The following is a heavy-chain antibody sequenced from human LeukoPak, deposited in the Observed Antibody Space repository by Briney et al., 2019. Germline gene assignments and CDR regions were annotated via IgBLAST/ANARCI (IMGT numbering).Heavy chain of an antibody. CDR2: IYYSGGT. CDR1: GGSISSYY. D-gene: IGHD6-19*01. CDR3: ARGPNRYSSGWYYFDY. J-gene: IGHJ4*02. Sequence: PSETLSLTCTVSGGSISSYYWSWIRQPPGKGLEWIGKIYYSGGTNYNPSLESRFTISVDTSKNQFSLKVTSVTAADTAVYYCARGPNRYSSGWYYFDYWGRGTLVTVSS. V-gene: IGHV4-59*01.